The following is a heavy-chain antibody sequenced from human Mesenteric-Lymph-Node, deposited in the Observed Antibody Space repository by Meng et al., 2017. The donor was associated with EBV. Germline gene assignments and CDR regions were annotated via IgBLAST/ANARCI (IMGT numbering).Heavy chain of an antibody. J-gene: IGHJ4*02. CDR3: ARSYGEYIY. Sequence: VGVGGAGGGFVKAVGSLRLSSAASGFTFSDYYMTWSRQAPRKGLEWVSYISNSGDAIYYADSVKVRFTISRDNAKNSLYLQMNSLRVEDTAVYYCARSYGEYIYWGQGTLVTVSS. V-gene: IGHV3-11*01. D-gene: IGHD4-17*01. CDR2: ISNSGDAI. CDR1: GFTFSDYY.